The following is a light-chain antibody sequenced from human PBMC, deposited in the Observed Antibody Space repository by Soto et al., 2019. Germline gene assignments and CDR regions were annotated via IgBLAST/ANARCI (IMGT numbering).Light chain of an antibody. Sequence: DIQMTPSPSSLSASVEDRVIITCRASQSISNHLNWYQQKPGKAPKLLIFDASTLESGVPSRFSGSGSGTEFTLTISSLQPDDFATYYCQQYNSYSFGQGTKVDI. CDR1: QSISNH. J-gene: IGKJ1*01. CDR2: DAS. CDR3: QQYNSYS. V-gene: IGKV1-5*01.